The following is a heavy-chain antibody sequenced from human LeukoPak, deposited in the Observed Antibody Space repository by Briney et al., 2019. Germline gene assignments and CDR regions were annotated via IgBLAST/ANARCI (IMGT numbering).Heavy chain of an antibody. V-gene: IGHV3-7*03. CDR3: AKGVEMATIFGFDY. D-gene: IGHD5-24*01. J-gene: IGHJ4*02. CDR2: INQDGSEK. Sequence: PGGSLRLSCAASGFTFSTYWMSWVRQAPGKGLEWVANINQDGSEKKYVDSVKGRFTISRDNAKNSLYLQMNSLRAEDTALYYCAKGVEMATIFGFDYWGQGTLVTVSS. CDR1: GFTFSTYW.